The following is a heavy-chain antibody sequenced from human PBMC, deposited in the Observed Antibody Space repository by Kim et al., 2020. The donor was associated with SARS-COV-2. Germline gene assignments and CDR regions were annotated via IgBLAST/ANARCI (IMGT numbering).Heavy chain of an antibody. D-gene: IGHD3-9*01. V-gene: IGHV1-69*01. J-gene: IGHJ2*01. CDR2: IIPIFGTA. CDR3: ARDRGDILTGYSPGAWYFDL. Sequence: VKVSCKASGGTFSSYAISWVRQAPGQGLEWMRGIIPIFGTANYAQKFQGRVTITADESTSTAYIELSSLRSEDTAVYYCARDRGDILTGYSPGAWYFDLWGRGTLVTVSS. CDR1: GGTFSSYA.